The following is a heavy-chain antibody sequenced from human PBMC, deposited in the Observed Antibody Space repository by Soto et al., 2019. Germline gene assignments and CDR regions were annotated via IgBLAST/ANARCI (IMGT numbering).Heavy chain of an antibody. V-gene: IGHV3-15*01. CDR2: IKGKPDGGAT. Sequence: PGESLKISCAASGITFNTAWLTWVRQAPGKGLEWVGRIKGKPDGGATDYAAPVEGRFAISRDDSQNTVFLQMNSLKTDDTAVYYCTAGSPFNYWGPGTLVTVSS. CDR1: GITFNTAW. J-gene: IGHJ4*02. CDR3: TAGSPFNY.